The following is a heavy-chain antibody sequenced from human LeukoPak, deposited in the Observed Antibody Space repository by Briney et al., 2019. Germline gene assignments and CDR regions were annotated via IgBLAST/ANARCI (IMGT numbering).Heavy chain of an antibody. D-gene: IGHD3-22*01. CDR3: ATNYYDSSGYYSYLDY. Sequence: ASVKVSCKASGGTFSSYAISWVRQAPGQGLEWMGGIIPIFGTANYAQKFQGRVTITADKSTSTAYMELSSLRSEDMAVYYCATNYYDSSGYYSYLDYWGQGTLVTVSS. CDR1: GGTFSSYA. J-gene: IGHJ4*02. V-gene: IGHV1-69*06. CDR2: IIPIFGTA.